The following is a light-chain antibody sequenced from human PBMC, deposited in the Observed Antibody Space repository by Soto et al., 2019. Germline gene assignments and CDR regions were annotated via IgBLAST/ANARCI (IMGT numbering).Light chain of an antibody. CDR1: TSSIESNY. V-gene: IGLV1-47*01. Sequence: QSVLTQPPSASGTPGQRVTISCSGTTSSIESNYVYWYQHLPGTAPRLLIYRTNQRPSGVPDRFSGSKSGNSASLAISALRSEYEAEYYCTVWDDSLRGRLFGGGTQLTDL. CDR2: RTN. J-gene: IGLJ2*01. CDR3: TVWDDSLRGRL.